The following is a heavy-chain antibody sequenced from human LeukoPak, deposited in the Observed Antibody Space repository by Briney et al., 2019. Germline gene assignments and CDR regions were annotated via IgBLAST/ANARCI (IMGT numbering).Heavy chain of an antibody. J-gene: IGHJ4*02. CDR1: GYTFTSYA. V-gene: IGHV7-4-1*02. D-gene: IGHD6-19*01. CDR2: TNTNTGNP. Sequence: ASVKVSCKASGYTFTSYAMNWVGQAPGQGLEWRGWTNTNTGNPTYAQGFTGRFVFSLNTSVRKAYLQISSLKAEDTAVYYCARDGGQWLVEAVDYWGQGTLVTVSS. CDR3: ARDGGQWLVEAVDY.